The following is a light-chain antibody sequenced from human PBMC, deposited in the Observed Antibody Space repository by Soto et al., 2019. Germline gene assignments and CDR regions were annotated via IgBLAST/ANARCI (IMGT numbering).Light chain of an antibody. Sequence: QSVLTQPPSASGTPGQRVTISCSGSSSNIGSYTVNWYQQLPGAAPKLLIYINDQRPSGFPDRFSGSNSGTSASLAISGLQSEDEADYYCAAWDDSLAGLVFGGGTKLTVL. CDR1: SSNIGSYT. CDR2: IND. V-gene: IGLV1-44*01. J-gene: IGLJ2*01. CDR3: AAWDDSLAGLV.